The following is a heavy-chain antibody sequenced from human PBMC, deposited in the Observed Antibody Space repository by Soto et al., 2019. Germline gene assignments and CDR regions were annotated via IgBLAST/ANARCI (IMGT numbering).Heavy chain of an antibody. V-gene: IGHV2-5*01. Sequence: SGPTLVNPTQTLTLTCTFSGFSLTTSGVGVGWIRQPPGKALEWLALIYWNDDKRYSPSLRGRLTITKDTSKNQVVLAMTNMDPVDTATYYCAHHTITPATNWFDPWGLGTLVTVS. CDR1: GFSLTTSGVG. D-gene: IGHD2-2*01. J-gene: IGHJ5*02. CDR3: AHHTITPATNWFDP. CDR2: IYWNDDK.